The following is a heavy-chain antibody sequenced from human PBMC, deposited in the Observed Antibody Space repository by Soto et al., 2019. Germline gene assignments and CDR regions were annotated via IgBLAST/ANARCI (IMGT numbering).Heavy chain of an antibody. D-gene: IGHD1-26*01. CDR3: AHSVYCYYYMDV. V-gene: IGHV4-59*08. CDR1: EGYIRSYD. Sequence: SEIMSLSNTVAEGYIRSYDGSWIRQPPGKGLEWIGYIYYSGSTNYNPSLKSRVTISVDTSKNQFSLKLSSVTAADTAVYYCAHSVYCYYYMDVWGKGTTVTVSS. CDR2: IYYSGST. J-gene: IGHJ6*03.